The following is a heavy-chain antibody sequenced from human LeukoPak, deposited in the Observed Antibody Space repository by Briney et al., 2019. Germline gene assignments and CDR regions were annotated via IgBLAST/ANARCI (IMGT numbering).Heavy chain of an antibody. CDR3: ARTPYDSSGYYLYYYYYYMDV. CDR2: IYTSGST. CDR1: GGSISSYY. D-gene: IGHD3-22*01. J-gene: IGHJ6*03. Sequence: PSETLSLTCTVSGGSISSYYWSWIRQPAGKGLEWIGRIYTSGSTNYNPSLKSRVTMSVDTAKNQFSLKLSSVTAADTAVYYCARTPYDSSGYYLYYYYYYMDVWGKGTTVTVSS. V-gene: IGHV4-4*07.